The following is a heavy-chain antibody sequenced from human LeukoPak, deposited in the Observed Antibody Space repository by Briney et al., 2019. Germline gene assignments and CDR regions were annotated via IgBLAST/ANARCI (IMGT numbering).Heavy chain of an antibody. CDR3: TTAREDY. J-gene: IGHJ4*02. V-gene: IGHV3-15*01. CDR1: GFNFINAW. D-gene: IGHD1-26*01. Sequence: GGSLRLSCAASGFNFINAWMSWVRQAPGKGLEWVGRIKGKTDGGTIDYAAPVKGRFTISRDDSRNTLFLQMNSLKTEDTAVYYCTTAREDYWGQGTLVTVSS. CDR2: IKGKTDGGTI.